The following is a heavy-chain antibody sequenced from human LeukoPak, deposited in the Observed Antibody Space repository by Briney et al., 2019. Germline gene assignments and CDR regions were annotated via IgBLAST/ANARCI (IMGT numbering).Heavy chain of an antibody. CDR2: ISWNSGSI. CDR3: AKDRGDGYNEGTNWFDP. CDR1: GFTFDDYA. D-gene: IGHD5-24*01. J-gene: IGHJ5*02. V-gene: IGHV3-9*01. Sequence: GRSLRLSCAASGFTFDDYAMHWVRQAPGKGLEWVSGISWNSGSIGYADSVKGRFTISRDNAKNSLYLQMNSLRAEDTALYCCAKDRGDGYNEGTNWFDPWGQGTLVTVSS.